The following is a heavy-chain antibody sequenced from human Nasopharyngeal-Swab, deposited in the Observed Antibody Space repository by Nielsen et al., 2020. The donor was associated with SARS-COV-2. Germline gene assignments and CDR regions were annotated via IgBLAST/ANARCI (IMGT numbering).Heavy chain of an antibody. D-gene: IGHD3-22*01. CDR3: ARAAITMIVVVSAFDI. J-gene: IGHJ3*02. Sequence: PGKGLEWIGYIYYSGSTYYNPSLKGRVTISVDTSKNQFSLKLSSVTAADTAVYYCARAAITMIVVVSAFDIWGQGTMVTVSS. CDR2: IYYSGST. V-gene: IGHV4-31*02.